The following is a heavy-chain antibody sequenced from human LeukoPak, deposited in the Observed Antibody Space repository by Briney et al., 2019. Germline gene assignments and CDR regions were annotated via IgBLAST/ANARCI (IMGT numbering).Heavy chain of an antibody. CDR2: ISYDGSNK. J-gene: IGHJ4*02. CDR1: GFTFSSYW. Sequence: GGSLRLSCAASGFTFSSYWMSWVRQAPGKGLEWVAVISYDGSNKYYADSVKGRFTISRDNSKNTLYLQMNSLRAEDTAVYYCARDHYGSGDYWGQGTLVTVSS. D-gene: IGHD3-10*01. CDR3: ARDHYGSGDY. V-gene: IGHV3-30-3*01.